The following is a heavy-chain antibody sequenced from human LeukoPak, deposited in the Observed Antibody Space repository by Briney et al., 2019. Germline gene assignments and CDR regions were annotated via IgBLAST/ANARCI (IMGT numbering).Heavy chain of an antibody. CDR3: ARDRIVATSRWGHFDY. Sequence: GGSLRLSCAASGFTFSSYDMNWVRQAPGKGLEWVSYISSSSSTMYHADSVKGRFTISRDNAKNSLCLQMNSLRDEDTAVYYCARDRIVATSRWGHFDYWGRGTLVTVSS. J-gene: IGHJ4*02. CDR1: GFTFSSYD. D-gene: IGHD5-12*01. CDR2: ISSSSSTM. V-gene: IGHV3-48*02.